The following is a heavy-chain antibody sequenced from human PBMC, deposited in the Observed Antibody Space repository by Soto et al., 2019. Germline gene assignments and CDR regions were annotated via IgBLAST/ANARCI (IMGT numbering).Heavy chain of an antibody. D-gene: IGHD5-12*01. J-gene: IGHJ5*02. V-gene: IGHV3-23*01. CDR2: ISGSGGTT. CDR3: ARDVSGLNCFDT. CDR1: GFTFSSYA. Sequence: GGSLSLSCAASGFTFSSYAMSWVRQAPGKGLEWVSAISGSGGTTYYADSVKGRFTFSRDNAKNTLYLQMNSLRAEDTAVYYCARDVSGLNCFDTWGQGTLVTVSS.